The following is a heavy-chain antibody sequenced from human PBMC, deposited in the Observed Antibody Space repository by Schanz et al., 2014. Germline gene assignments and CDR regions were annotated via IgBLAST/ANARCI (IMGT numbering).Heavy chain of an antibody. CDR2: IGVDGTTT. J-gene: IGHJ4*02. CDR3: VRDSFFAFDY. D-gene: IGHD3-3*01. Sequence: QVQLVESGGGLVKPGGSLRLSCAASGFIFSDYYMAWIRQAPGKGLEWVSVIGVDGTTTYYADSVKGRFTISRDNSKNTLYLQMNSLRPEDTAVYYCVRDSFFAFDYWGQGTLVTVSS. V-gene: IGHV3-11*04. CDR1: GFIFSDYY.